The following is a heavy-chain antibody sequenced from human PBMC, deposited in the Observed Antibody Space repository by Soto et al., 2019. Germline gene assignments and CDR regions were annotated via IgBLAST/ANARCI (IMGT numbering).Heavy chain of an antibody. CDR2: IIPVFGTT. V-gene: IGHV1-69*12. CDR3: ARENGVAVATILYYFDY. CDR1: GGTFKTKV. D-gene: IGHD6-19*01. Sequence: QGNRLKSGAEVKKAGSSGKASCKGPGGTFKTKVIIGVRKALGQGLEWMEGIIPVFGTTNYAQKFQGRLTITADDSTSTVYMELSRLRYDDTAVYYCARENGVAVATILYYFDYWGQGTLVTVSS. J-gene: IGHJ4*02.